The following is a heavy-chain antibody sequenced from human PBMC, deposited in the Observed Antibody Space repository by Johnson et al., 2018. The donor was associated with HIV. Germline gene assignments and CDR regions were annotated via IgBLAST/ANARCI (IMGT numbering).Heavy chain of an antibody. CDR3: ASGDDDGF. Sequence: QVQLVESGGGLVQPGGSLRLSCAASGFTSGITFIDYYMGRTRQAQAQVLEWVFIISSSGRTIYYDDSVKCRFTISRDNSKNTLYLQMNSRRAEDTARYYCASGDDDGFWGQGTMVTV. J-gene: IGHJ3*01. CDR2: ISSSGRTI. V-gene: IGHV3-11*04. D-gene: IGHD5-12*01. CDR1: GFTSGITFIDYY.